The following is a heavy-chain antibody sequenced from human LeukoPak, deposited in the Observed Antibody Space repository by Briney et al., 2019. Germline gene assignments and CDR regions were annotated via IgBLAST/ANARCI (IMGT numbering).Heavy chain of an antibody. Sequence: GGSLRLSCAASGFTFSSYGMHWVRQAPGKGLEWVAVISYDGSNKYYADSVKGRFTISRDNSKNTLYLQMNSLRAEDTAVYYCAKDFAQGEYWGQGTLVTVSS. CDR2: ISYDGSNK. D-gene: IGHD3-10*01. J-gene: IGHJ4*02. V-gene: IGHV3-30*18. CDR1: GFTFSSYG. CDR3: AKDFAQGEY.